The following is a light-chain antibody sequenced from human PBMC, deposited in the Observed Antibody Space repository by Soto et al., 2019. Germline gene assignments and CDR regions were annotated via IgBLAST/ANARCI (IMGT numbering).Light chain of an antibody. CDR3: QQSYSAPPWT. J-gene: IGKJ1*01. CDR2: GAS. Sequence: DIQMTQSPASLSASVGDRVTITCRASQSIRSYLNWYQQKPGKGPKLLIYGASSLQSGVPSRFSGSGSGTDFTLTISSLQPEDFVTYFCQQSYSAPPWTFGHGTRV. CDR1: QSIRSY. V-gene: IGKV1-39*01.